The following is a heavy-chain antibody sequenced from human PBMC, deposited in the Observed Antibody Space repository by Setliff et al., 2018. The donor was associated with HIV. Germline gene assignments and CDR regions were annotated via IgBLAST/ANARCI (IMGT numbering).Heavy chain of an antibody. Sequence: ASVKVSCKASGYTFTSYAMHWVRQAPGQRLEWMGWINAGNGNTKYSQKFQGRVTMTRDTSINTAYMELSRLRSDDTAVYYCARQLSNSLDYWGQGTLVTVSS. J-gene: IGHJ4*02. CDR1: GYTFTSYA. D-gene: IGHD7-27*01. V-gene: IGHV1-3*01. CDR3: ARQLSNSLDY. CDR2: INAGNGNT.